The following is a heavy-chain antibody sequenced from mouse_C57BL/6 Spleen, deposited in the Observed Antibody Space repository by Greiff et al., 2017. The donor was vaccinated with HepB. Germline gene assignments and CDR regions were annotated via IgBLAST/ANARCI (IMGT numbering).Heavy chain of an antibody. CDR2: ISSGSSTI. V-gene: IGHV5-17*01. D-gene: IGHD2-1*01. CDR3: ARTYGNYPYYFDY. CDR1: GFTFSDYG. J-gene: IGHJ2*01. Sequence: EVQLVESGGGLVKPGGSLKLSCAASGFTFSDYGMHWVRQAPEKGLEWVAYISSGSSTIYYADTVKGRFTISRDNAKNTLFLQMTSLRSEDTAMYYCARTYGNYPYYFDYWGQGTTLTVSS.